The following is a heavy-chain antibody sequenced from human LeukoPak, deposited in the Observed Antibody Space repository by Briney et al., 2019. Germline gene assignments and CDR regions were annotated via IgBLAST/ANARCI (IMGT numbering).Heavy chain of an antibody. Sequence: ASVKVSCKASGYSFISYGISWVRQAPGQGLEWMGWISAHNGNTNYAQKLQGRVTMTTDTSTSTAYMELRSLRSDDTAVYYCARDSPYDSSGYYGTDFDYWGQGTLVTVSS. D-gene: IGHD3-22*01. CDR3: ARDSPYDSSGYYGTDFDY. CDR2: ISAHNGNT. V-gene: IGHV1-18*01. J-gene: IGHJ4*02. CDR1: GYSFISYG.